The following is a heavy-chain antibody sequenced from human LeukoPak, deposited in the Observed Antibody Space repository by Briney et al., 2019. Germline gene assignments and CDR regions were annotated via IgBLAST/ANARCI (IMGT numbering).Heavy chain of an antibody. CDR2: IYTSGST. J-gene: IGHJ5*02. V-gene: IGHV4-61*02. Sequence: SQTLSLTCTVSGGSISSGSYYWSWIRQPAGKGLEWFGRIYTSGSTNYNPSLKSRVTISVDTSKNQFSLKLSSVTAADTAVYYCASIVCIAACWFDPWGQGTLVTVSS. CDR3: ASIVCIAACWFDP. CDR1: GGSISSGSYY. D-gene: IGHD6-13*01.